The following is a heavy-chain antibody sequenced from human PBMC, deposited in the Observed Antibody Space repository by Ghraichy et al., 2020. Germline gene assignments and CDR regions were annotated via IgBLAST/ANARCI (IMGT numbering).Heavy chain of an antibody. CDR1: GFTFSSYA. CDR2: ISGSGGST. J-gene: IGHJ4*02. V-gene: IGHV3-23*01. CDR3: ARDYCTNGVCYMFDY. D-gene: IGHD2-8*01. Sequence: GESLNISCAASGFTFSSYAMSWVRQAPGKGLEWVSAISGSGGSTYYADSVKGRFTISRDNSKNTLYLQMNSLRAEDTAVYYCARDYCTNGVCYMFDYWGQGTLVTVSS.